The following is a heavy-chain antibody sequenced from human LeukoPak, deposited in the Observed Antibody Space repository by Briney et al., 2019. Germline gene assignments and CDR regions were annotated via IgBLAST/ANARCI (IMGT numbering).Heavy chain of an antibody. CDR3: AKDKSGDGYKWQGFDY. D-gene: IGHD5-24*01. Sequence: GGSLRLSCAASGFTFDDYAMHWVRQAPGKGLEWVSLISWDGGSTYYADSVKGRFTISRDNSKNSLYLQMNSLRAEDTALYYCAKDKSGDGYKWQGFDYWGQGTLVTVSS. CDR1: GFTFDDYA. CDR2: ISWDGGST. V-gene: IGHV3-43D*03. J-gene: IGHJ4*02.